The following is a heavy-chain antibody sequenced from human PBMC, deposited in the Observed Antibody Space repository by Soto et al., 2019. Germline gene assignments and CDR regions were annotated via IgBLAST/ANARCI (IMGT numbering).Heavy chain of an antibody. J-gene: IGHJ6*02. CDR3: ARDSEPGMDV. CDR2: ISSSGSTM. CDR1: GFTSSRYE. V-gene: IGHV3-48*03. Sequence: GGSLRPSCAPSGFTSSRYEMNSVRQAPGKGLEWVSYISSSGSTMYYADSVKGRFTISRDNAKNSLYLQMNSLRAEHTAVYYCARDSEPGMDVWGQGTTVTVSS.